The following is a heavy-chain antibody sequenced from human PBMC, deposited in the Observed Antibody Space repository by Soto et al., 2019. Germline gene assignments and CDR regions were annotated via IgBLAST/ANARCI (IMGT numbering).Heavy chain of an antibody. CDR2: IHQGGSET. Sequence: EVRLVESGGGLVQPGGSLRLSCAASGFPFSSHWMSWVRQAPGKGLEWLGNIHQGGSETHFADSVRGRCTISRDNAKNSLFLQLNSLRAEDTAVYYCAQAMAYSFHIWGQGTVVTVSS. J-gene: IGHJ3*02. CDR1: GFPFSSHW. V-gene: IGHV3-7*01. CDR3: AQAMAYSFHI. D-gene: IGHD5-18*01.